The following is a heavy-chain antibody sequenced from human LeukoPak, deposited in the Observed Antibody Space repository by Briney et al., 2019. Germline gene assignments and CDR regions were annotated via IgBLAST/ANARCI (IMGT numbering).Heavy chain of an antibody. Sequence: SVKVSCKASGGTFSSYAISWVRQAPGQGLEWMGGIIPIFGTANYAQKFQGRVTITADESTSTAYMYLSSLRSEDTAMYYCARATLGSGSYQPLGTRFDYWGQGTLVTVSS. D-gene: IGHD3-10*01. CDR2: IIPIFGTA. CDR1: GGTFSSYA. J-gene: IGHJ4*02. V-gene: IGHV1-69*13. CDR3: ARATLGSGSYQPLGTRFDY.